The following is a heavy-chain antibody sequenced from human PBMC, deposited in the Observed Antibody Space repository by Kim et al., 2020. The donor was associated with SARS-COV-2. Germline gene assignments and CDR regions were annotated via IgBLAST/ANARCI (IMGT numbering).Heavy chain of an antibody. J-gene: IGHJ3*02. Sequence: GGSLRLSCAASGFTFSSYGMHWVRQAPGKGLEWVAVIWYDGSNKYYADSVKGRFTISRDNSKNTLYLQMNSLRAEDTAVYYCAGEVVGFSADAFDIWGQGTMVTVSS. CDR2: IWYDGSNK. CDR1: GFTFSSYG. CDR3: AGEVVGFSADAFDI. D-gene: IGHD1-26*01. V-gene: IGHV3-33*01.